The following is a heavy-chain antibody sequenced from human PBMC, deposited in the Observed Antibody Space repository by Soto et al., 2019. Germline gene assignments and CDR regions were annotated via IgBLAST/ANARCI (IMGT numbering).Heavy chain of an antibody. D-gene: IGHD4-17*01. Sequence: QVQLVQSGPEVKKPGTSVKVSCKASGVTVNRFAVTWVRQAPGQGFQWLGGITPLFETTNHAQNFLGRAQVHGDQATTNSSLELTSRASDATAVYYCASGYGGYFGDWGQGTLVIVSS. J-gene: IGHJ4*02. V-gene: IGHV1-69*01. CDR3: ASGYGGYFGD. CDR2: ITPLFETT. CDR1: GVTVNRFA.